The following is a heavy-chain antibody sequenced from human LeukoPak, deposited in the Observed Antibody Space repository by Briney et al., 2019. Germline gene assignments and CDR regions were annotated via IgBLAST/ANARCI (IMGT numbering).Heavy chain of an antibody. D-gene: IGHD1-26*01. V-gene: IGHV3-30*03. CDR2: ISYDGSDK. J-gene: IGHJ5*02. Sequence: GGSLRLSCAASGFTFSNFGMHWVRQAPGKGLEWVAVISYDGSDKYYADSVKGRFTISRDNAKNTLYVQMNSLRADDTAVYYCARLVGANNWFDPWGQGTLVTVSS. CDR1: GFTFSNFG. CDR3: ARLVGANNWFDP.